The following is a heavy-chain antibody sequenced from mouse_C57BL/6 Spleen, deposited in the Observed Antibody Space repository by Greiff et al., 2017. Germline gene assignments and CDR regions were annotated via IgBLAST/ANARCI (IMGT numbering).Heavy chain of an antibody. Sequence: EVMLVESEGGLVQPGSSMKLSCTASGFTFSDYYMAWVRQVPEKGLEWVANINYDGSSTYYLDSLKSRFIISRDNAKNILYLQMSSLKSEDTATYYCARDDGYYGYAMDYWGQGTSVTVSS. J-gene: IGHJ4*01. V-gene: IGHV5-16*01. CDR1: GFTFSDYY. CDR3: ARDDGYYGYAMDY. D-gene: IGHD2-3*01. CDR2: INYDGSST.